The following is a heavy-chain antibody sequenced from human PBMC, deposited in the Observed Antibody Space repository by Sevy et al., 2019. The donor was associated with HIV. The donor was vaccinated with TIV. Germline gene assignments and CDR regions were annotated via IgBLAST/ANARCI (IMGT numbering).Heavy chain of an antibody. V-gene: IGHV3-7*01. CDR2: IKGDGSDK. Sequence: GGSLRLSCAASGFTFSANWMNWVRQAPGKGLEWVANIKGDGSDKHYVDSVEGRFTISIDNAKNLLFLQMNSLRVEDTAVYYCAHETSGRFESWGQGPLVTVSS. CDR1: GFTFSANW. D-gene: IGHD1-26*01. J-gene: IGHJ4*02. CDR3: AHETSGRFES.